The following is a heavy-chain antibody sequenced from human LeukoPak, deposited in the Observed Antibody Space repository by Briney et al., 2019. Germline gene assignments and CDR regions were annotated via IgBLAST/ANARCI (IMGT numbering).Heavy chain of an antibody. V-gene: IGHV3-7*03. Sequence: GGSLRLSCAASGFTFNSYWMSWVRQAPGKGLEWVANIKRDGSEKYYVDSVKGRFTISRDNAKNSLDLQMNSLRVEDTAVYYCARLGPASSGWPESFDYWGQGTLVTVSS. CDR2: IKRDGSEK. D-gene: IGHD6-19*01. CDR3: ARLGPASSGWPESFDY. CDR1: GFTFNSYW. J-gene: IGHJ4*02.